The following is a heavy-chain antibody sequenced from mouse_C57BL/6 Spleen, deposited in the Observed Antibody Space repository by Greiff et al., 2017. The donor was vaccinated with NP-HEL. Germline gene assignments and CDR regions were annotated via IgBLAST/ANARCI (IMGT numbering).Heavy chain of an antibody. CDR3: ARRGLLRHYAMDY. J-gene: IGHJ4*01. CDR1: GYAFSSYW. CDR2: IYPGDGDT. V-gene: IGHV1-80*01. D-gene: IGHD1-1*01. Sequence: QVQLQQSGAELVKPGASVKISCKASGYAFSSYWMNWVKQRPGKGLEWIGQIYPGDGDTNYNGKFKGKATLTADKSSSTAYMQLSSLTSEDSAVYFCARRGLLRHYAMDYWGQGTSVTVSS.